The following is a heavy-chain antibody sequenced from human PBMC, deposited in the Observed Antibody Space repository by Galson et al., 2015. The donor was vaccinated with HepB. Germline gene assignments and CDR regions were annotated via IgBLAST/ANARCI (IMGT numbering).Heavy chain of an antibody. CDR2: IIPLFGSA. CDR3: ASGTYYYDSSGYLSSFDY. D-gene: IGHD3-22*01. J-gene: IGHJ4*02. Sequence: SVKVSCKASGVTFSNYAISWLRQAPGQGLEWMGGIIPLFGSANYAQKLQGRVTITADESTSTAYMELSSLRSEDTAVYYCASGTYYYDSSGYLSSFDYWGQGTLVTVSS. V-gene: IGHV1-69*13. CDR1: GVTFSNYA.